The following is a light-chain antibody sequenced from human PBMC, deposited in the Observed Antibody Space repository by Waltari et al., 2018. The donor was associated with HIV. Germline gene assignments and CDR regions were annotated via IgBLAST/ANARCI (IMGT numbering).Light chain of an antibody. V-gene: IGLV2-11*01. CDR2: EVS. CDR1: RSDVGCYNS. CDR3: CSYGGTYNV. Sequence: QSALTQPRSVSGSPGQSVTISCTGTRSDVGCYNSVSWYQQHPGKAPKLLIYEVSKWPSGVPDRFSGSKSGNTASLTISGLRADDEADYYCCSYGGTYNVFGTGTKVTIL. J-gene: IGLJ1*01.